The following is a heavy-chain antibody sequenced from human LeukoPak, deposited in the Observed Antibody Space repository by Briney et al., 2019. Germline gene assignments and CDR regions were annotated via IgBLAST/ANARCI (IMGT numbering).Heavy chain of an antibody. CDR2: ISAYNGDT. V-gene: IGHV1-18*01. CDR3: ARGGSGSSFTDY. J-gene: IGHJ4*02. Sequence: GASVKVSCKASGYTFXNYGISWXRQAXGQGXXWMXWISAYNGDTNYAQEFQGRVIMTTDTSTSTAYMELRNLRSDDTAVYFCARGGSGSSFTDYWGQGTLVTVSS. CDR1: GYTFXNYG. D-gene: IGHD3-10*01.